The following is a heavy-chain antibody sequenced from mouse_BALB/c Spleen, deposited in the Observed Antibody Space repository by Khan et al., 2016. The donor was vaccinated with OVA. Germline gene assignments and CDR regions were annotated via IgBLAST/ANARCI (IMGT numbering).Heavy chain of an antibody. CDR2: ISYSGVT. J-gene: IGHJ2*01. CDR3: ARGNYYGYYFDY. CDR1: GYSITSGYA. Sequence: EVQLQESGPGLVKPSQSLSLTCTVTGYSITSGYAWNWIRQFPGNKLEWMGYISYSGVTSYTPSLKSRISITRDTSKNQFFLQLTSVTTEDTATYYCARGNYYGYYFDYWGQGTTLTASS. D-gene: IGHD1-1*01. V-gene: IGHV3-2*02.